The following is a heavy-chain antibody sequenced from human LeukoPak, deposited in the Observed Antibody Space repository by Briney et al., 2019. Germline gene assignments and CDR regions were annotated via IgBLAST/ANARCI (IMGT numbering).Heavy chain of an antibody. CDR1: GGSISSSSYY. D-gene: IGHD3-10*01. V-gene: IGHV4-39*01. J-gene: IGHJ4*02. Sequence: PSETLSLTCTVSGGSISSSSYYWGWIRQPPGKGLEWIGSIYYSGSTYYNPSLKSRVTMSVDTSKNQFSLKLSSVTAADTAVYYCARHLYGSGSYRFDYWGQGTLVTVSS. CDR2: IYYSGST. CDR3: ARHLYGSGSYRFDY.